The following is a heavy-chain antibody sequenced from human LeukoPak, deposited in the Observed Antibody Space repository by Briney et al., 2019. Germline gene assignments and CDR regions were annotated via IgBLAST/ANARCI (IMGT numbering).Heavy chain of an antibody. CDR1: GGSFSGYY. Sequence: PSETLSLTCAVYGGSFSGYYWSWIRQPPGKGLEWIGEINHSGSTNYNPSLKSRVTISVDTSKNQFSLKLSSVTAADTAVYYCARGYSRSWYFYWGQGTLVTVSS. CDR2: INHSGST. D-gene: IGHD6-13*01. CDR3: ARGYSRSWYFY. J-gene: IGHJ4*02. V-gene: IGHV4-34*01.